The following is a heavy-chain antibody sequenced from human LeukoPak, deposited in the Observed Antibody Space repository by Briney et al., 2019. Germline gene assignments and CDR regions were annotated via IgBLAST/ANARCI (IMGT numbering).Heavy chain of an antibody. Sequence: SETLSLTCAVYGGSFSGYYWSWIRQPPGKGLEWIGEINHSGSTNYNPSLKSRVTISVDTSKNQFSLKLSSVTAADTAVYYCARGSYYGSGRYYNWFDPWGQGTLVTVSS. CDR1: GGSFSGYY. V-gene: IGHV4-34*01. J-gene: IGHJ5*02. D-gene: IGHD3-10*01. CDR2: INHSGST. CDR3: ARGSYYGSGRYYNWFDP.